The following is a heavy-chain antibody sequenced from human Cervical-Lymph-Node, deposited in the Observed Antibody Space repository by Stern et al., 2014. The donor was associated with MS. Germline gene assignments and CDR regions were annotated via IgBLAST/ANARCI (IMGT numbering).Heavy chain of an antibody. CDR1: GASVGGGDWY. J-gene: IGHJ3*02. D-gene: IGHD1-1*01. Sequence: VQLVESGPGLVKPSQTLSLACAVSGASVGGGDWYWSWVRQPPGKGLEWPGHIYYSGTTYYKPSLKSRLIISLDTSKNQFSLNLTSVTAADTAVYYCAGAIGKYELLESFDMWGQGTMVTVSS. CDR2: IYYSGTT. V-gene: IGHV4-30-4*01. CDR3: AGAIGKYELLESFDM.